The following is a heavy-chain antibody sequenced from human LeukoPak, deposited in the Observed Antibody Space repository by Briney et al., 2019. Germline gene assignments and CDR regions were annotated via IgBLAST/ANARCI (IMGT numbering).Heavy chain of an antibody. Sequence: PSETLSLTCTVSGGSISSSSYYWGWIRQPPGKGLEWIGSIYHSGSTYYNPSLKSRVTISVDTSKNQFSLKLSSVTAADTAVYYCARLVPVAGVDYWGQGTLVTVSS. V-gene: IGHV4-39*07. CDR2: IYHSGST. D-gene: IGHD6-19*01. CDR1: GGSISSSSYY. CDR3: ARLVPVAGVDY. J-gene: IGHJ4*02.